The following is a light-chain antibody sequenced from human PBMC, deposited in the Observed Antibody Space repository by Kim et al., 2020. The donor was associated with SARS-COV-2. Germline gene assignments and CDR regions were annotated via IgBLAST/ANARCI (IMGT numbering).Light chain of an antibody. CDR2: AAS. CDR3: LQDSSYPRT. CDR1: QAIRNE. Sequence: AIQMTQSPSSLSASTGDRVTITCRASQAIRNELGWYQQKPGKAPKVLIYAASTLQSGVSSRFSGSGSGTDFTLTISSLQPEDFATYYCLQDSSYPRTFGQGTKVDIK. V-gene: IGKV1-6*01. J-gene: IGKJ1*01.